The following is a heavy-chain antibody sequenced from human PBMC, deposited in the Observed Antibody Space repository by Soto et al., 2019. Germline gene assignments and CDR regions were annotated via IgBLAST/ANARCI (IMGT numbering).Heavy chain of an antibody. V-gene: IGHV3-30*18. D-gene: IGHD2-2*01. CDR1: GFTFSSYG. J-gene: IGHJ6*02. Sequence: QVQLVESGGGVVQPGRSLRLSCAASGFTFSSYGMHWVRQAPGKGLEWVAVISYDGSNKYYADSVKGRFTISRDNSKNTRYMQTDNMTAEDTAVYYCAKGPEIVLVPAAMTYYDGMDVWGQGTTVTVSS. CDR3: AKGPEIVLVPAAMTYYDGMDV. CDR2: ISYDGSNK.